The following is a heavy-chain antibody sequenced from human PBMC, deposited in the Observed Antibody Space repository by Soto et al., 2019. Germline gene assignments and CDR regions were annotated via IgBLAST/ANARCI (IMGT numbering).Heavy chain of an antibody. CDR3: ASCIGGSCYSERNWFDP. V-gene: IGHV3-23*01. CDR2: ISGSGGST. D-gene: IGHD2-15*01. J-gene: IGHJ5*02. Sequence: EVQLLESGGGLVQPGESLRLSCAASGFTFSSYAMSWVRQAPGKGLEWVPAISGSGGSTYYADSLNGRFTISRDNSKNTLYLQSNSLRAQDTAVYYRASCIGGSCYSERNWFDPWGQGTLVAV. CDR1: GFTFSSYA.